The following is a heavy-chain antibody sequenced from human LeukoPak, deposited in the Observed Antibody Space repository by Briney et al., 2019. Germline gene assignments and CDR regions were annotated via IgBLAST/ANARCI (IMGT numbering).Heavy chain of an antibody. CDR2: IYTSGST. CDR1: GVSISSYY. CDR3: ARDTAVAGIFDY. V-gene: IGHV4-4*07. J-gene: IGHJ4*02. D-gene: IGHD6-19*01. Sequence: SETLSLTCTVSGVSISSYYWSWIRQPAGKGLEWIVRIYTSGSTNYNPSLKSRATISVDKSKNQFSLKRSSVTAADTAVYYCARDTAVAGIFDYWGQGTLVTVSS.